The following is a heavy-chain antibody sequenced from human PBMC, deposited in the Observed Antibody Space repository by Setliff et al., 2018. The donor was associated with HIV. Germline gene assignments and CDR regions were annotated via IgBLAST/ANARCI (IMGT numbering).Heavy chain of an antibody. CDR3: ARAMKTMVRGVMGY. V-gene: IGHV1-18*01. CDR2: INTHTGNT. Sequence: ASVKVSCKASGYNLHNYGITWVRQAPGQGLEWMGWINTHTGNTNSAQRFQGRVTMTTDTSTSTAYMELRSLRSDDTAVYYCARAMKTMVRGVMGYWGQGTLVTVSS. CDR1: GYNLHNYG. D-gene: IGHD3-10*01. J-gene: IGHJ4*02.